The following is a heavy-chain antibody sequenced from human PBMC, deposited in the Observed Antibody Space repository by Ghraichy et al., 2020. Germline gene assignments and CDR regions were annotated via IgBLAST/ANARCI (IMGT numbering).Heavy chain of an antibody. CDR1: GGSISSYY. J-gene: IGHJ4*02. CDR3: ASVGWAAAGTTNFDY. Sequence: SETLSLTCTVSGGSISSYYWSWIRQPPGKGLEWIGYIYYSGSTNYNPSLKSRVTISVDTSKNQFSLKLSSVTAADTAVYYCASVGWAAAGTTNFDYWGQGTLVTVSS. V-gene: IGHV4-59*01. D-gene: IGHD6-13*01. CDR2: IYYSGST.